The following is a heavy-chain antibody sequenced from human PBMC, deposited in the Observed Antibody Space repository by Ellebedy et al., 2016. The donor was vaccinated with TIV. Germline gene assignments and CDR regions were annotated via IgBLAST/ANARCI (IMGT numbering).Heavy chain of an antibody. Sequence: PGGSLRLSCAASGFTFSNYAMNRVRQAPGKGLEWVSAMSGSGRRTYYADSVKGRFTISRDNPKNTLYLQMNNLRADDTAIYYCAKAPDWEIYHFDYWGQGTLVTVSS. D-gene: IGHD3-9*01. V-gene: IGHV3-23*01. CDR2: MSGSGRRT. CDR3: AKAPDWEIYHFDY. J-gene: IGHJ4*02. CDR1: GFTFSNYA.